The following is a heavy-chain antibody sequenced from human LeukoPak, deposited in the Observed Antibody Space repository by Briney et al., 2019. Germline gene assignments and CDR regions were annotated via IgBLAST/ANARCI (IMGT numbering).Heavy chain of an antibody. V-gene: IGHV3-7*01. CDR1: GFTFSSYW. J-gene: IGHJ4*02. Sequence: PGVSLRLSCAASGFTFSSYWMSWVRQAPGKGLEWVANIKQDGSEKYYVESVKGRFTISRDNAKSSLYLQMNSLRAEDTAVYYCARAPPYDFWSDYWGQGTLVTVSS. D-gene: IGHD3-3*01. CDR3: ARAPPYDFWSDY. CDR2: IKQDGSEK.